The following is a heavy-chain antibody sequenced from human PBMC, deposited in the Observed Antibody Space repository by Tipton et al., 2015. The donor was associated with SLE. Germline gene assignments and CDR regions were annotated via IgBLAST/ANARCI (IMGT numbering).Heavy chain of an antibody. D-gene: IGHD4-11*01. CDR2: IYTNENT. Sequence: LRLSCTVSGGSISSYYWSWIRQPAGGGLEWIGRIYTNENTNYNPSLKSRVTMSVDTSKNHFFLKLISVTAADTAVYYCAREFLNPVTTVHYYFDLWGRGTLVTVSS. CDR3: AREFLNPVTTVHYYFDL. J-gene: IGHJ2*01. CDR1: GGSISSYY. V-gene: IGHV4-4*07.